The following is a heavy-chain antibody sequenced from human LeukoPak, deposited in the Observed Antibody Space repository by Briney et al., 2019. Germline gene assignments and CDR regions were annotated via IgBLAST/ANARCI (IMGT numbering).Heavy chain of an antibody. D-gene: IGHD1-1*01. CDR1: GGTFSSYA. Sequence: VASVKVSCKASGGTFSSYAISWVRQAPGQGLEWMGGIIPIFGTANYAQKFQGRVTITADESTSTAYMELSSLRSEDTAVYYCASLVAEQLEQGFDIWGQGTMATVSS. V-gene: IGHV1-69*13. J-gene: IGHJ3*02. CDR2: IIPIFGTA. CDR3: ASLVAEQLEQGFDI.